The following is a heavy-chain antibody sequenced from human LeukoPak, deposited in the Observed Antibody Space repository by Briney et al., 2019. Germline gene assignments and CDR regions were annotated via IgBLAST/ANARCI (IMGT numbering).Heavy chain of an antibody. V-gene: IGHV3-23*01. Sequence: PGGSLRLSCAASGFSFSTFAMIWVRQAPEKGLEFVSVIGSDSGGIQYADSVKGRFTISRENAKNSLYLQMNSLRVGDTAVYYCVRGPYCSGGSCYGHFDYWGQGTLVPASS. CDR2: IGSDSGGI. CDR3: VRGPYCSGGSCYGHFDY. J-gene: IGHJ4*02. CDR1: GFSFSTFA. D-gene: IGHD2-15*01.